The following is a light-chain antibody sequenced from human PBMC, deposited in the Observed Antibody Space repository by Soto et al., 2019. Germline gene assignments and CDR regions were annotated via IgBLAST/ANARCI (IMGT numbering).Light chain of an antibody. CDR2: DVT. V-gene: IGLV2-14*01. J-gene: IGLJ2*01. CDR3: SSWTSTSVV. CDR1: SSDVGSYNY. Sequence: QSVLTQPASVSGSPGQSITISCTGTSSDVGSYNYVSWYQQHPGKAPKLLIYDVTYRPSGVSNRFSGSKSGNTASLTISGLQAEDEADYFCSSWTSTSVVFGGGTQLTVL.